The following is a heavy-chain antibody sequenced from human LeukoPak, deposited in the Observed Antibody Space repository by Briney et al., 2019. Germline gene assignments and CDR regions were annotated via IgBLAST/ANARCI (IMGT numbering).Heavy chain of an antibody. Sequence: SETLSLTCTGSGGSISSYYWSWIRQPAGKGLEWIGRIYTSGSTNYNPSLKSRVTMSVDTSKNQFSLKLSSVTAADTAVYYCARSLYSSGSFDYWGQGTLVTVSS. V-gene: IGHV4-4*07. D-gene: IGHD6-19*01. CDR1: GGSISSYY. CDR2: IYTSGST. CDR3: ARSLYSSGSFDY. J-gene: IGHJ4*02.